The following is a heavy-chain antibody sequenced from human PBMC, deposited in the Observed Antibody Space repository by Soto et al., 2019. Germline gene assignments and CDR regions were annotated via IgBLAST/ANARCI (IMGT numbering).Heavy chain of an antibody. CDR2: ISAYNGNT. CDR3: ARWNGFLEWLSEDYYYGMDV. Sequence: GASVKVSCTASGYTFTSYGISWVRQAPGQGLEWMGWISAYNGNTNYAQKLQGRVTMTTDTSTSTAYMELRSLRSDDTAVYYCARWNGFLEWLSEDYYYGMDVWGQGTTVTVSS. J-gene: IGHJ6*02. D-gene: IGHD3-3*01. V-gene: IGHV1-18*01. CDR1: GYTFTSYG.